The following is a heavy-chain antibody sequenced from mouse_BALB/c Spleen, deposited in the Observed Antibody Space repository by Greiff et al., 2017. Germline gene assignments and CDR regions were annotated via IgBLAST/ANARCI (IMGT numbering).Heavy chain of an antibody. CDR3: ARVYYSWFAY. J-gene: IGHJ3*01. CDR2: IWAGGST. CDR1: GFSLTSYG. D-gene: IGHD1-1*01. Sequence: VKVVESGPGLVAPSQSLSITCTVSGFSLTSYGVHWVRQPPGKGLEWLGVIWAGGSTNYNSALMSRLSISKDNSKSQVFLKMNSLQTDDTAMYYCARVYYSWFAYWGQGTLVTVSA. V-gene: IGHV2-9*02.